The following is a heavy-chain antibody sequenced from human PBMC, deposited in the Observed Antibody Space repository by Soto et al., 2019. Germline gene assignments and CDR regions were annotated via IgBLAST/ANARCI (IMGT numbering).Heavy chain of an antibody. CDR2: ISGSGGST. D-gene: IGHD2-2*01. J-gene: IGHJ6*02. CDR3: AKGRPRRDCSSTSCSRYYYYGMDV. V-gene: IGHV3-23*01. CDR1: GFTFSSYA. Sequence: PGGSLRLSCAASGFTFSSYAISWVRQAPGKGLEWISAISGSGGSTYYADSVKGRFTISRDNSKNTLYVQMDSLRAEDTAVYYCAKGRPRRDCSSTSCSRYYYYGMDVWGQGTTVTVSS.